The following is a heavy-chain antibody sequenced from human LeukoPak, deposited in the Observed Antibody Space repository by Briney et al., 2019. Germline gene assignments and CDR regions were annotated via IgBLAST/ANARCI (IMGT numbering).Heavy chain of an antibody. CDR1: GFTVSSTY. CDR2: IHSGGNT. V-gene: IGHV3-53*01. D-gene: IGHD3-3*02. J-gene: IGHJ4*02. Sequence: GGSLRLSCAASGFTVSSTYMHWVRHAPGKWLEWVSVIHSGGNTYYADSVKGRFTISRDNSKNTLYLQMNSLRAEDTAVYYCARGLSTLPRSTFDYWGQGSLVTVSS. CDR3: ARGLSTLPRSTFDY.